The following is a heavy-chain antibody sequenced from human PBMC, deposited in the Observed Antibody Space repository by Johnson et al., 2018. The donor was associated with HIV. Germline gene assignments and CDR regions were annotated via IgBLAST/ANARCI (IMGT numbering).Heavy chain of an antibody. D-gene: IGHD2-15*01. J-gene: IGHJ3*02. CDR3: ARDDGGGGDAFDI. CDR1: GFTVSSNY. CDR2: VFSVGSA. V-gene: IGHV3-66*02. Sequence: MLLVESGGGVVQPGRSLRLSCAVSGFTVSSNYMSWVRQALGKGLEWVSVVFSVGSAYYADSVKGRFIISRDNSKNMLYLQMNSLRAEDTAVYYCARDDGGGGDAFDIWGQGTMVTVSS.